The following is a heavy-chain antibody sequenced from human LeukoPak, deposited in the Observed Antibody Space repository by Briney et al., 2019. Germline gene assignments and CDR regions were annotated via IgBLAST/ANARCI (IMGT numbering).Heavy chain of an antibody. CDR3: AREGPIQFLEQIDF. Sequence: PSETLSLTCTVSDYSISNTYYWGWIRQPPGKGLEWIGNIHHSGITNYNPSLKSRVSISIDTSKTQFSLKLTSMRAADTAVYYCAREGPIQFLEQIDFWGQGSLVTVSS. CDR2: IHHSGIT. CDR1: DYSISNTYY. V-gene: IGHV4-38-2*02. J-gene: IGHJ4*02. D-gene: IGHD3-3*01.